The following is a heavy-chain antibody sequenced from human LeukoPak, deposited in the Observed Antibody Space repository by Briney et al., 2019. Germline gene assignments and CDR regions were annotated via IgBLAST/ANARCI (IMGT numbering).Heavy chain of an antibody. CDR1: GYTFTSYD. CDR2: MNPNSGNT. J-gene: IGHJ4*02. CDR3: ARGLLWFGEVFGY. Sequence: GASVNVSCTASGYTFTSYDINWVRQATGQGLEWMGWMNPNSGNTGYAQKFQGRVTMTRHTSISTAYMELSSLRSEDTAMYYCARGLLWFGEVFGYWGQGTLVTVSS. V-gene: IGHV1-8*01. D-gene: IGHD3-10*01.